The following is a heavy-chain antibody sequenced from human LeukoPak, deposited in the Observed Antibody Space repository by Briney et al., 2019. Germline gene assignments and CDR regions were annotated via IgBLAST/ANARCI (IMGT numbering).Heavy chain of an antibody. CDR2: ISGSGGST. V-gene: IGHV3-23*01. D-gene: IGHD6-13*01. CDR3: AKGSSSWYSGFDY. Sequence: GGSLRLSCVASGFIVSNNYMSWVRQAPERGLEWVSAISGSGGSTYYADSVKGRFTISRDNSKNTLYLQMNSLRAEDTAVYYCAKGSSSWYSGFDYWGQGTLVTVSS. CDR1: GFIVSNNY. J-gene: IGHJ4*02.